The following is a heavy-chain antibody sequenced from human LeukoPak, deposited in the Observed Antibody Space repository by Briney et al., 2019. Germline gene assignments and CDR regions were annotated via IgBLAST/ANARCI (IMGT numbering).Heavy chain of an antibody. CDR1: GGSISSYY. D-gene: IGHD3-10*01. V-gene: IGHV4-59*01. J-gene: IGHJ4*02. Sequence: SETLSLTCTVSGGSISSYYWSWIQQPPGKGLEWIGYIYYSGSTNYNPSLKSRVTISVDTSKNQFSLKLSSVTAADTAVYYCARGSELLWFGELSLWGQGTLVTVSS. CDR2: IYYSGST. CDR3: ARGSELLWFGELSL.